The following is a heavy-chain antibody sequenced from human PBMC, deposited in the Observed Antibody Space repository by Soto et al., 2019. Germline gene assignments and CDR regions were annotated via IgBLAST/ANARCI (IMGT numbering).Heavy chain of an antibody. J-gene: IGHJ5*02. D-gene: IGHD1-7*01. CDR1: GGSISSGDYY. CDR3: ARDLRYNWNYGLLDP. CDR2: IYYSGST. Sequence: SETLSLTCTVSGGSISSGDYYWSWIRQPPGKGLEWIGYIYYSGSTYYNPSLKSRVTISVDTSKNQFSLKLSSVTAADTAVYYCARDLRYNWNYGLLDPWGQGTLVTVSS. V-gene: IGHV4-30-4*01.